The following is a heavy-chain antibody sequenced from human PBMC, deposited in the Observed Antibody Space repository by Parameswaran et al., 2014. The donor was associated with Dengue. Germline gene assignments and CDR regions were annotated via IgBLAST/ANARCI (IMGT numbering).Heavy chain of an antibody. CDR3: ARGLGYCESASCSSYFYYYMDI. J-gene: IGHJ6*03. Sequence: WVRQAPGQGLEWMGWINGFNGNAYYAQKFQGRVTMTTDTSTSTTYMELRSLRSDDTAVYYCARGLGYCESASCSSYFYYYMDIWGKGTTVTVSS. CDR2: INGFNGNA. V-gene: IGHV1-18*01. D-gene: IGHD2-2*01.